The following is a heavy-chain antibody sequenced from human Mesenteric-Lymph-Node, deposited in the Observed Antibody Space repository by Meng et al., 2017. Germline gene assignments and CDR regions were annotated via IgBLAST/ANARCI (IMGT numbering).Heavy chain of an antibody. D-gene: IGHD3-10*01. CDR3: ARATVTGSGGFDY. J-gene: IGHJ4*02. CDR1: GDSISSINW. Sequence: QVQLQESGPGLVKPSGTLSLTCAVSGDSISSINWWSWVRQPPGKGLEWIGEIYQSGGTNYNPSLKSRVTISVDKSKNQFSLKLSSVTAADTAVYYCARATVTGSGGFDYWGLGTLVTVSS. V-gene: IGHV4-4*02. CDR2: IYQSGGT.